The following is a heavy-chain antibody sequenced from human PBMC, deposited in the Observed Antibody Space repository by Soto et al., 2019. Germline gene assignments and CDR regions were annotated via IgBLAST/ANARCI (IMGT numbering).Heavy chain of an antibody. V-gene: IGHV1-18*01. Sequence: ASVKVSCKASGYTFTSYGISWVRQAPGQGLEWMGWISAYNGNTNYAQKLQGRVTMTTDTSTSTAYMELRSLRSDDTAVYYCAGVIVVVITDTDYFDYWGQGTLVTVSS. CDR3: AGVIVVVITDTDYFDY. J-gene: IGHJ4*02. D-gene: IGHD3-22*01. CDR1: GYTFTSYG. CDR2: ISAYNGNT.